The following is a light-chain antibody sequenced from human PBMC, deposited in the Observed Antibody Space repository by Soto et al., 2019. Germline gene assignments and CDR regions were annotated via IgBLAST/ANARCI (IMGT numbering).Light chain of an antibody. Sequence: SYELTQPPSVSVAPGQTARITCGGANIGSKSVHWYQRRPGQAPVLVIYDNSDRPSAIPERFSGSNSGNTATLTITRVEAGDEAEYSCQVWDVTSDHPVFGGGTKVTVL. V-gene: IGLV3-21*02. CDR2: DNS. CDR1: NIGSKS. CDR3: QVWDVTSDHPV. J-gene: IGLJ3*02.